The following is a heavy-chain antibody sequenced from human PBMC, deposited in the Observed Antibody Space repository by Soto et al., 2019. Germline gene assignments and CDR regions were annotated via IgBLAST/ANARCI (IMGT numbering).Heavy chain of an antibody. D-gene: IGHD1-7*01. CDR1: GYPFGTYA. CDR3: ARTYNWNSEGFDH. Sequence: ASVQVSCKASGYPFGTYAITLVRQAPGQGLEXVGXXSXXSXXXXXAXXXQGRVTLTTDTSTTTAYMEFRSLTSDDTAIYYCARTYNWNSEGFDHWGQGTLVTASS. J-gene: IGHJ4*02. CDR2: XSXXSXXX. V-gene: IGHV1-18*04.